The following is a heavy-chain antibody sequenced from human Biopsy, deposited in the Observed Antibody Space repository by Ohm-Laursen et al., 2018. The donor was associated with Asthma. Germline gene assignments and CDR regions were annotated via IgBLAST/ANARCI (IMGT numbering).Heavy chain of an antibody. CDR2: ISKDASTQ. V-gene: IGHV3-30*01. D-gene: IGHD6-19*01. J-gene: IGHJ4*02. CDR3: SREEPTSGWYQGSILR. CDR1: GFSFSNFA. Sequence: SLRLSCSAFGFSFSNFAIHWVRQAPGKGLEWVGVISKDASTQDYADSVKGRFTMARDNSKNTLDLQMNSLREEDTAVYYCSREEPTSGWYQGSILRWGQGTLVTVSS.